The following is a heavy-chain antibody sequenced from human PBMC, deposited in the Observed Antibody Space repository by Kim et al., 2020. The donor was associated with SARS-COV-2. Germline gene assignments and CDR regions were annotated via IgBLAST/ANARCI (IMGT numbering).Heavy chain of an antibody. D-gene: IGHD2-21*01. J-gene: IGHJ2*01. CDR2: IYYSGST. Sequence: SETLSLTCTVSGGSISSYYWSWIRQPPGKGLEWIGYIYYSGSTNYNPSLKSRVTISVDTSKNQFSLKLSSVTAADTAVYYCARGSAVVIAGWWYFDLWGRGTLVTVSS. V-gene: IGHV4-59*13. CDR1: GGSISSYY. CDR3: ARGSAVVIAGWWYFDL.